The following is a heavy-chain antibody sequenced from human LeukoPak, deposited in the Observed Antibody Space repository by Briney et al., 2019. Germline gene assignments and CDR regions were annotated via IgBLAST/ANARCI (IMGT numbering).Heavy chain of an antibody. CDR1: GGSFSGYY. D-gene: IGHD3-22*01. J-gene: IGHJ4*02. Sequence: ETLSLTCAVYGGSFSGYYWSWIRQAPGKGLEWVANIKQDGSEKYYVDSVKGRFTISRDNAKNSLYLQMNSLRAEDTAVYYCARDSGISSGIGYYFDYWGQGTLVAVSS. V-gene: IGHV3-7*01. CDR2: IKQDGSEK. CDR3: ARDSGISSGIGYYFDY.